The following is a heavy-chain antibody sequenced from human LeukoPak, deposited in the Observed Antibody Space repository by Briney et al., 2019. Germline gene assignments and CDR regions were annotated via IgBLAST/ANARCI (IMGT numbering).Heavy chain of an antibody. J-gene: IGHJ4*02. CDR1: GLSFRSHA. Sequence: GGSLRLSCTVSGLSFRSHAFHWVRQAPGKGLDWVSSITGSGGTTFYADSVKGRFSISRDDSKNTLYLQMRSLRVDDTGFYYCMSKPILGGADYWGQGSLVTVSS. CDR3: MSKPILGGADY. V-gene: IGHV3-23*01. CDR2: ITGSGGTT. D-gene: IGHD1-26*01.